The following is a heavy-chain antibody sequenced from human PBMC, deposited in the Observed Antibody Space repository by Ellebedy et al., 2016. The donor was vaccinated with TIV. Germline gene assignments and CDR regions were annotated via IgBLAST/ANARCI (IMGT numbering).Heavy chain of an antibody. V-gene: IGHV4-59*08. CDR2: NYYSGST. CDR1: GGPISSYH. J-gene: IGHJ3*02. CDR3: ARQTPTKIDAFDI. Sequence: MPSETLSLTCTASGGPISSYHWSWIRQPPGKGLEWLGYNYYSGSTNYNPSLKSRVTISVDTSKNQFSLKLSSVTAADTAVYYCARQTPTKIDAFDIWGQGTMVTVSS. D-gene: IGHD2-2*01.